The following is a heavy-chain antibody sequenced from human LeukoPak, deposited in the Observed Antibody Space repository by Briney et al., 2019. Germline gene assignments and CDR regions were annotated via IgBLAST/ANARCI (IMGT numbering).Heavy chain of an antibody. Sequence: GGSLRLSCATSGFTFSHYGMHWVRQAPGKGLEWVAFIRYDASYQNYPDSVKGRFTISRDISKNTLYLQMNSLRAEDTAVYFCAKGGDRGNYYFDSWGQGTLVSVSS. D-gene: IGHD3-10*01. V-gene: IGHV3-30*02. J-gene: IGHJ4*02. CDR1: GFTFSHYG. CDR2: IRYDASYQ. CDR3: AKGGDRGNYYFDS.